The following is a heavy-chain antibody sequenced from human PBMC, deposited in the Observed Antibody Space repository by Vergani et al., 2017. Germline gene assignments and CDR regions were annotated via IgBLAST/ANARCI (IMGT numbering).Heavy chain of an antibody. CDR1: GYTFTSYY. J-gene: IGHJ6*02. V-gene: IGHV1-46*01. CDR3: ARDRTDGYYYYGMDV. CDR2: NNPSGGNT. Sequence: QVQLVQSGAEVKKPGASVKVSCKAFGYTFTSYYMQWVRQAPGQGLEWMGINNPSGGNTSYAQKFQGRVTMTSDTSTSTVYMWLSSMRSEDTAVYSCARDRTDGYYYYGMDVWGQGTTVTVSS.